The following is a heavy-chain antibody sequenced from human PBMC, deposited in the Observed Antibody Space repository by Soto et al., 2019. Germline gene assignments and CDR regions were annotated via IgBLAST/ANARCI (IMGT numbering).Heavy chain of an antibody. J-gene: IGHJ6*02. CDR2: VYTSDYT. Sequence: ASETLSLTCSVSGASIRSYYWHWIRQPPGKGLEWIGYVYTSDYTRYSSSLKSRVTISVDTSKSQFYLRLNSVTAAHTAVYYCARSAAHTGDLLSCNGIDVWDQGSTVTVS. D-gene: IGHD3-10*01. V-gene: IGHV4-59*03. CDR1: GASIRSYY. CDR3: ARSAAHTGDLLSCNGIDV.